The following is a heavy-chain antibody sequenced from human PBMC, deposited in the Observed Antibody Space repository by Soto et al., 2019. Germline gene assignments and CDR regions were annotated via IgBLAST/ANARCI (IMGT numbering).Heavy chain of an antibody. CDR2: ISGRGGAT. CDR1: GFIPSSYA. CDR3: AKDAIMVSSSFNYFDF. D-gene: IGHD6-13*01. Sequence: GGSLRLSCVVSGFIPSSYAMSWVRQAPGKGLEWVSGISGRGGATSYADSVKGRFTISRDNSKNTLYLQMNSLSAEDTAIYYCAKDAIMVSSSFNYFDFWGQGVLVTVS. J-gene: IGHJ4*02. V-gene: IGHV3-23*01.